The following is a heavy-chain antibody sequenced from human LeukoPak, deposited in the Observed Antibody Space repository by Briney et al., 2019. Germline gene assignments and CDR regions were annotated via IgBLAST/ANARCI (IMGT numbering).Heavy chain of an antibody. Sequence: SETLSLTCAVYGGSFSGYYWSWIRDPPGKGLEWMGEINHRGSTNYNTSPKSRVTISVDTSKNQFSLKLSSVTAADTAVYYCARQVEKRIRGRNYYYYYYMDVWGKGTTVTISS. CDR3: ARQVEKRIRGRNYYYYYYMDV. V-gene: IGHV4-34*01. CDR2: INHRGST. CDR1: GGSFSGYY. D-gene: IGHD3-10*01. J-gene: IGHJ6*03.